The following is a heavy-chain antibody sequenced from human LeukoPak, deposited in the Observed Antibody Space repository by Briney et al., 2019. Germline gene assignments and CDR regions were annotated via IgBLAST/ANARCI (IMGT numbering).Heavy chain of an antibody. Sequence: GGSLRLSCAASGFTFSNYAMTWVRQAPGKGLDWVSGISTGGGTIWYADSVKGRFTISRDNSKNTLYLQMSSLRAEDTALYYCARGITVPDYWGQGTLVTVSS. CDR2: ISTGGGTI. CDR3: ARGITVPDY. J-gene: IGHJ4*02. CDR1: GFTFSNYA. D-gene: IGHD3-10*02. V-gene: IGHV3-23*01.